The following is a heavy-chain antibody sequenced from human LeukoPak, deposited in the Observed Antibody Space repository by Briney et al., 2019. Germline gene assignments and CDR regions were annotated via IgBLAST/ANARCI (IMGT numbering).Heavy chain of an antibody. CDR1: GGSISSYY. CDR3: ARGYDFWSGYRNYYMDV. Sequence: SETLSLTCTVSGGSISSYYRSSIRQPPGKGLEWVGYIYYSGSTNYNPSLKSRVTISVETSKNQFSLKLSSVTAADTAVYYCARGYDFWSGYRNYYMDVWGKGTTVTVSS. CDR2: IYYSGST. J-gene: IGHJ6*03. D-gene: IGHD3-3*01. V-gene: IGHV4-59*01.